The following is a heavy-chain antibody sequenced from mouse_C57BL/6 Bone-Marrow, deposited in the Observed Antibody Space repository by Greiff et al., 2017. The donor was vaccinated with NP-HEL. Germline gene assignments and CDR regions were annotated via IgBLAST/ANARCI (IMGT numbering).Heavy chain of an antibody. CDR2: ISYDGSN. V-gene: IGHV3-6*01. D-gene: IGHD2-5*01. Sequence: EVQLQQSGPGLVKPSQSLSLTCSVTGYSITSGYYWNWIRQFPGNKLEWMGYISYDGSNNYNPSLKNRISITRDTSKNQFFLKLNSVTTEDTATYYCARKNSNYSYYFDYWGQGTTLTVSS. J-gene: IGHJ2*01. CDR1: GYSITSGYY. CDR3: ARKNSNYSYYFDY.